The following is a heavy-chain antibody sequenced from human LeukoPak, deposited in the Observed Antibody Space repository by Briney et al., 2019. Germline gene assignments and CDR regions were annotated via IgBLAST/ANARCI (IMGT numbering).Heavy chain of an antibody. CDR1: GFTFDDYA. CDR3: AKGQWLVPDWFDP. CDR2: ISWNSGSI. D-gene: IGHD6-19*01. J-gene: IGHJ5*02. V-gene: IGHV3-9*01. Sequence: GGSLRLSCAASGFTFDDYAMHWVRQAPGKGLEWVSGISWNSGSIGYADSVKGRFTISRDNAKSSLYLQMNSLRAEDTALYYCAKGQWLVPDWFDPWGQGTLVTVSS.